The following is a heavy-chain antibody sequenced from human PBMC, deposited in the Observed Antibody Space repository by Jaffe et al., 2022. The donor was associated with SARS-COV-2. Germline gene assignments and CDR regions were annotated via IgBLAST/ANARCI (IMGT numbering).Heavy chain of an antibody. D-gene: IGHD3-10*01. J-gene: IGHJ5*02. Sequence: QVQLQESGPGLVKASETLSLTCTVSGGSVSSYYWSWIRQPPGKGLEWIGYFYYRGTTNSNPSLKTRVTMSVNVSKNQLSLNLSSVTAADTAVYYCARDQGYYDSGSYYLEGNWFDPWGPGTLVAVSS. V-gene: IGHV4-59*02. CDR3: ARDQGYYDSGSYYLEGNWFDP. CDR2: FYYRGTT. CDR1: GGSVSSYY.